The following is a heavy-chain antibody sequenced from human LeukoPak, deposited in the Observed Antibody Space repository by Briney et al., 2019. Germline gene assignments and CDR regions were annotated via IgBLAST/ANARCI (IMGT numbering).Heavy chain of an antibody. J-gene: IGHJ4*02. CDR1: GYTLTRYA. V-gene: IGHV7-4-1*02. D-gene: IGHD2-15*01. CDR3: ARDPGYCGSVTCYRCFDY. Sequence: GASVKVSCKASGYTLTRYAMNWVRQAPGQGLEWMGWIDTDTGIPTYAQGFTGRFVFSLDTSVSTAYLQVNSLEAEDTAIYYCARDPGYCGSVTCYRCFDYWGQGTLVTVSS. CDR2: IDTDTGIP.